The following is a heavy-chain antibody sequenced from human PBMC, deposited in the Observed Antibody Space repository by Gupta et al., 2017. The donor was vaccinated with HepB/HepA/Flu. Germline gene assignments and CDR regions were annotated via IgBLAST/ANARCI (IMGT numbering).Heavy chain of an antibody. J-gene: IGHJ3*02. CDR2: ISSSSSYI. D-gene: IGHD4-23*01. CDR1: GFTFSSYS. CDR3: ARVGLGGGYYGGNSGAFDI. V-gene: IGHV3-21*01. Sequence: EVQLVESGGGLVKPGGSLRLSCAASGFTFSSYSMNWVRQAPGKGLEWVSSISSSSSYIYYADSVKGRFTISRDNAKNSLYLQMNSLRAEDTAVYYCARVGLGGGYYGGNSGAFDIWGQGTMVTVSS.